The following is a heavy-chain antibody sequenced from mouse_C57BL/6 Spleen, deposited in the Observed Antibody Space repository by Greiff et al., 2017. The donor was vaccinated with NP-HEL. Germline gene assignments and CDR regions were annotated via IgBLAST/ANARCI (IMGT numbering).Heavy chain of an antibody. J-gene: IGHJ4*01. CDR3: VRTPYGRAGAMDY. V-gene: IGHV1-52*01. CDR2: IDPSDSET. D-gene: IGHD1-1*01. Sequence: VQLQQSGAELVRPGSSVKLSCKASGYTFTSYWMHWVKQRPIQGLEWIGNIDPSDSETHYNQQFKDKATLTVDKSSSTAYMQLSSLTSEDSAVYYCVRTPYGRAGAMDYWGQGTSVTVSS. CDR1: GYTFTSYW.